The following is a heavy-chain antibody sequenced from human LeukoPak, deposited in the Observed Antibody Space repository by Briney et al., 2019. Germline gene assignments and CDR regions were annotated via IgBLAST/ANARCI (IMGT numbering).Heavy chain of an antibody. CDR3: ARAFYDFWSGYYFDY. D-gene: IGHD3-3*01. V-gene: IGHV1-69*05. CDR2: IIPIFGTA. Sequence: ASVKVSCKASGGTFSSYAISGVRQAPGQGLEWMGGIIPIFGTANYAQKFQGRVTITTDESTSTAYMELSSLRSEDTAVYYCARAFYDFWSGYYFDYWGQGTLVTVSS. CDR1: GGTFSSYA. J-gene: IGHJ4*02.